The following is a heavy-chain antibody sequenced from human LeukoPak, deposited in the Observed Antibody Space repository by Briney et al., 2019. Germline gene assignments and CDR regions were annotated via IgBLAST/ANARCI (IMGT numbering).Heavy chain of an antibody. CDR3: ARVDGGLRPYYFDY. CDR2: INHSGST. D-gene: IGHD5-12*01. Sequence: SETLSLTCAVYGGSFSGYYWSWIRQPPGKGLEWIGEINHSGSTNYNPSLKSRVTISVDTSKNQFSLKLSSVTAADTAVYYCARVDGGLRPYYFDYWGQGTLVTVSS. J-gene: IGHJ4*02. CDR1: GGSFSGYY. V-gene: IGHV4-34*01.